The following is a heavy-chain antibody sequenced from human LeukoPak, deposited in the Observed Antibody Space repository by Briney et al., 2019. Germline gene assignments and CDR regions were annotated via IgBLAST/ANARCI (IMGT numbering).Heavy chain of an antibody. D-gene: IGHD3-10*01. CDR1: GYTFINYY. CDR3: ARVPMVRGDDAFDI. CDR2: INPNSGGT. J-gene: IGHJ3*02. V-gene: IGHV1-2*02. Sequence: ASVKVSCRASGYTFINYYMHWVRQAPGQGLEWMGWINPNSGGTNYAQKFQGRVTMTRDTSISTAYMELSRLRSDDTAVYYCARVPMVRGDDAFDIWGQGTMVTVSS.